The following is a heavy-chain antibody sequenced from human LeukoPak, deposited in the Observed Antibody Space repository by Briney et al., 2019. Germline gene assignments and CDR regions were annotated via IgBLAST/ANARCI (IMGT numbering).Heavy chain of an antibody. CDR3: ARLGAPYSNYPNWFDP. CDR1: GGSFSGYY. J-gene: IGHJ5*02. V-gene: IGHV4-34*01. Sequence: PSETLSLTCAVYGGSFSGYYWSWIRQPPGKGLEWIGEINHSGSTNYNPSLKSRVTISVDTSKNQFSLKLSSVTAADTAVYYCARLGAPYSNYPNWFDPWGQGTLVTVSS. CDR2: INHSGST. D-gene: IGHD4-4*01.